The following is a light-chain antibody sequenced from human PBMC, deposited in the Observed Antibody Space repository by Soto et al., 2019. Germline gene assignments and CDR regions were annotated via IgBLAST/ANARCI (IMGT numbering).Light chain of an antibody. Sequence: DIPMTQSPSTLSASLLARVSSXGRASQDIAIYLAWYQQKPGEAPKLLIYAASTLYGGVPSRFSGSGSGTDFALTITSLQAEDFATYYCQQLRMYPSTFGGGTKVDIK. V-gene: IGKV1-9*01. CDR1: QDIAIY. J-gene: IGKJ4*01. CDR2: AAS. CDR3: QQLRMYPST.